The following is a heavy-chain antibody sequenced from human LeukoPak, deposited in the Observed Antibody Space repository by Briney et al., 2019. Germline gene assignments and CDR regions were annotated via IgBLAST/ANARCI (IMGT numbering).Heavy chain of an antibody. J-gene: IGHJ5*02. D-gene: IGHD6-19*01. CDR1: GGSISSGGYY. V-gene: IGHV4-31*03. Sequence: SETLSLTCTVSGGSISSGGYYWSWIRQHPGQGLEWIGYIYYSGSTYYNPSLKSRVTISVDTSKNQFSLKLSSVTAADTAVYYCASGRRGSSGWPRNWFDPWGQGTLVTVSS. CDR2: IYYSGST. CDR3: ASGRRGSSGWPRNWFDP.